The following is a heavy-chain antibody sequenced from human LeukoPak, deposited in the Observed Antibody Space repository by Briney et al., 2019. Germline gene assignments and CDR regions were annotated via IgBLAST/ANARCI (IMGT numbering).Heavy chain of an antibody. CDR3: ARESYYYDSSGYQRSLPGDY. V-gene: IGHV3-30*03. D-gene: IGHD3-22*01. Sequence: TGGSLRLSCAASGFTFSDYGMHWVGQAPGKGLEWVAVISYDGSNNYYADSVKGRFTISRDNSRNTLYPQMNSLRAEDTAVYYCARESYYYDSSGYQRSLPGDYWGQRTLVTVSS. CDR1: GFTFSDYG. CDR2: ISYDGSNN. J-gene: IGHJ4*02.